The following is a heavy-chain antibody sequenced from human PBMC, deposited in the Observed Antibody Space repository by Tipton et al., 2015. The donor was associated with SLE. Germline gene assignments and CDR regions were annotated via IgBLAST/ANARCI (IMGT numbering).Heavy chain of an antibody. D-gene: IGHD3-3*01. J-gene: IGHJ3*02. CDR3: ARDFGVVSDAFDI. CDR1: GGSINTDNYY. CDR2: IYTTGRT. V-gene: IGHV4-61*02. Sequence: TLSLTCTVSGGSINTDNYYWSWVRQPAGKGLEWIGRIYTTGRTNYNPSLKSRVTISLDTSKNQFSLKLTSVTAADTAVYYCARDFGVVSDAFDIWGQGTMVTVSS.